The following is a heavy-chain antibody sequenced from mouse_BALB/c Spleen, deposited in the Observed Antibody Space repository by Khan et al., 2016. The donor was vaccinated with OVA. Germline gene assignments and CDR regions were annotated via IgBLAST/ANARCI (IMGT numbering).Heavy chain of an antibody. CDR2: INTHSGVP. V-gene: IGHV9-4*02. D-gene: IGHD1-1*01. Sequence: QIQLVQSGPELKKPGETVRISCKASGYTFTTAGIQWVQKMPGKGLKWIGWINTHSGVPKYAEDFKGRFAFSLEISVNPAYLQITNLKNEDTATYFCARGGAAYERNDGGAMEYWGQGTSGTVSS. J-gene: IGHJ4*01. CDR3: ARGGAAYERNDGGAMEY. CDR1: GYTFTTAG.